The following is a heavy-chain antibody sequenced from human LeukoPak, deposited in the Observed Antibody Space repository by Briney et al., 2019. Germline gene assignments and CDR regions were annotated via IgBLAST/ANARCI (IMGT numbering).Heavy chain of an antibody. D-gene: IGHD1-14*01. J-gene: IGHJ6*03. Sequence: GGSLRLSCAASGFTFSSYEMNWARQAPGKGLEWVSSISISGSYIYYADSVKGRFTISRDNAKNSLYLKMIRLRAEDTAVYYCARVGPWVNPDYYYYYMDVWGKGTTVTVSS. V-gene: IGHV3-21*01. CDR1: GFTFSSYE. CDR3: ARVGPWVNPDYYYYYMDV. CDR2: ISISGSYI.